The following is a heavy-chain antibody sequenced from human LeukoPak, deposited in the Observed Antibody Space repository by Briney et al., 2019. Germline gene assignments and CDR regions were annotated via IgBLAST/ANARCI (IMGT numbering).Heavy chain of an antibody. CDR2: NHHSGTT. Sequence: SGTLSLTCAVSSGPVSSGYWWTWVRQPPGKGLEWIGENHHSGTTYYNPSLKSRVTISVDTSKNQFSLKLSSVTAADTAVYYCARALLWFGELLVWGQGTLVTASS. V-gene: IGHV4-4*02. D-gene: IGHD3-10*01. CDR3: ARALLWFGELLV. CDR1: SGPVSSGYW. J-gene: IGHJ4*02.